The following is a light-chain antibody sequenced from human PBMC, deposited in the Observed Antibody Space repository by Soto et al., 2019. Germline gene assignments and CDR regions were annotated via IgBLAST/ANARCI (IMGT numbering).Light chain of an antibody. V-gene: IGKV1-5*03. CDR2: RAS. CDR3: QQYNSYSHT. CDR1: QSISNW. Sequence: DILMTQSPSTLSASVGDRVTITCRASQSISNWLAWYQQKPGKAPKLLIYRASALESGVPSRFSGSGSGTEVTLTISSLQPDDFATYYCQQYNSYSHTFGQGTKVEIK. J-gene: IGKJ2*01.